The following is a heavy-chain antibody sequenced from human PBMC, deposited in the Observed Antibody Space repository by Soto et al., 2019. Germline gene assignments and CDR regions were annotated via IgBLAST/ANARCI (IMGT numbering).Heavy chain of an antibody. CDR2: ISSSSNTI. CDR3: ASLTISWYNY. Sequence: PGGSLRLSCAASGFPFSSYSMNWVRQAPGKGLEWVSYISSSSNTIYYADSVKGRFTISRDNAKDSLYLQMNSLRDEDTAVYYCASLTISWYNYWGQGTLVNVSS. CDR1: GFPFSSYS. V-gene: IGHV3-48*02. J-gene: IGHJ4*02. D-gene: IGHD6-13*01.